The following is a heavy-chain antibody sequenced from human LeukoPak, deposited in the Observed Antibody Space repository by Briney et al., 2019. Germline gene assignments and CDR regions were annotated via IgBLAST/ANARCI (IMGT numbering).Heavy chain of an antibody. V-gene: IGHV4-61*02. CDR1: GGSTSSGSYY. CDR2: IYTSGRT. Sequence: SQTLSLTCIVSGGSTSSGSYYWGWIRQPAGTGLEWIGRIYTSGRTNYNPSLKSRVTISVDTSKNQFSLKLSSVTAADTAVYYCARATYYYYGMDVWGQGTTVTASS. J-gene: IGHJ6*02. CDR3: ARATYYYYGMDV.